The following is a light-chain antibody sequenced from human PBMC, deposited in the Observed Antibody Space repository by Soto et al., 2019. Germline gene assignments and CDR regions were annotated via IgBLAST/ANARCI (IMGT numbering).Light chain of an antibody. Sequence: EIVLTQSPGTLSLSPGERATLSCRASQSLSSSQLAWYQQKPGQAPRLLIYGASTRATGIPARFSGSGSGTDFTLTISSLEPEDFAVYYCQQRSDWSSVTFGGGTKVDIK. V-gene: IGKV3D-20*02. CDR3: QQRSDWSSVT. J-gene: IGKJ4*01. CDR1: QSLSSSQ. CDR2: GAS.